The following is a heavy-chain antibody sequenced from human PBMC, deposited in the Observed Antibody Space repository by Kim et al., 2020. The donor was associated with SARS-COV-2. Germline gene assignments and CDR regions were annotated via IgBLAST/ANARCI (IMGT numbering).Heavy chain of an antibody. Sequence: ASVKVSCKASGHTFTSYAMHWVRQAPGQRLEWMGWINAGNGNTKYSLKFQGRVTITRDTSASTAYMELSSLRSEDTAVYYCARDPEITMVRGATPYYYYGMDVWGQGTTVTVSS. J-gene: IGHJ6*02. CDR2: INAGNGNT. D-gene: IGHD3-10*01. CDR1: GHTFTSYA. V-gene: IGHV1-3*01. CDR3: ARDPEITMVRGATPYYYYGMDV.